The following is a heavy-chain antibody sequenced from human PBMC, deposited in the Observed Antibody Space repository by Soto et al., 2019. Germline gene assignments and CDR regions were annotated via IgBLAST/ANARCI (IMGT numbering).Heavy chain of an antibody. V-gene: IGHV3-66*01. CDR2: IYSGGST. D-gene: IGHD2-21*01. Sequence: TGGSLRLSCAASGFTVSSNYMSWVRQAPGKGLEWVSVIYSGGSTYYADSVKGRFTISRDNSKNTPYLQMNSLRAEDTAVYYCAREGDDDYYYYYMDVWGKGTTVTVSS. CDR3: AREGDDDYYYYYMDV. J-gene: IGHJ6*03. CDR1: GFTVSSNY.